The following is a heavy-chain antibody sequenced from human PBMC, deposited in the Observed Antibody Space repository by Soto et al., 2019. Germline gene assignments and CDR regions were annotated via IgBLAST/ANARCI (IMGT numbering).Heavy chain of an antibody. CDR2: ISGSGGST. CDR3: AKGSTYYYGSGHRGWFDP. V-gene: IGHV3-23*01. Sequence: EVQLLESGGGLVQPGGSLRLSCAASGFTFSSYAMSWVRQAPGKGLEWVSAISGSGGSTYYADSVKGRFTISRDNSKNTLYLQMNSLRAEDTAVYYCAKGSTYYYGSGHRGWFDPWGQGSLVTVSS. J-gene: IGHJ5*02. CDR1: GFTFSSYA. D-gene: IGHD3-10*01.